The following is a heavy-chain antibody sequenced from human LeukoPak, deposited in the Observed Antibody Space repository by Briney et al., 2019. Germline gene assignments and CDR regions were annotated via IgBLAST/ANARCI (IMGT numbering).Heavy chain of an antibody. V-gene: IGHV4-39*07. Sequence: SETLSLTCTVSGGSISSANYYWGWIRQPPGKGLEWIGTIYYTGTTYYNPSLTSRVTISVDTSKNQFSLKLSSVTAADTAVYYCAREPVSSSWYFDYWGQGTLVTVSS. J-gene: IGHJ4*02. CDR3: AREPVSSSWYFDY. D-gene: IGHD6-13*01. CDR2: IYYTGTT. CDR1: GGSISSANYY.